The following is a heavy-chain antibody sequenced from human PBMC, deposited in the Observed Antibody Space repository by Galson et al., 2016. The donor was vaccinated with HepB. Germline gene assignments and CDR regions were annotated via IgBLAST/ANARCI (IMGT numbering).Heavy chain of an antibody. CDR3: AGGGASGYALDY. J-gene: IGHJ4*02. CDR2: TYYRSKWYN. V-gene: IGHV6-1*01. D-gene: IGHD6-25*01. Sequence: CAISGDSVSGNTATWNWIRQSPSRGLEWLGRTYYRSKWYNDYAESVKSRITISPDTSKNQFSLQLHSVTPDDTAFYYCAGGGASGYALDYWGQGTLVTVSS. CDR1: GDSVSGNTAT.